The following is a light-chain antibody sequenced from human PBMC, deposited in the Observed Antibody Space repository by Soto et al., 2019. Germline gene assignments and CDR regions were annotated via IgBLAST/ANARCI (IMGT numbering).Light chain of an antibody. CDR2: GAS. CDR1: QSVSRNS. Sequence: EIVLTQSPGTLSLSVGETATLSCRASQSVSRNSLTWYQQRPGQAPTLLISGASSRATGIPDRFSGSGSGTDFTLTISYLEPEDFAVFYCQQRSNWPPTFGQGTKVDIK. J-gene: IGKJ1*01. V-gene: IGKV3D-20*02. CDR3: QQRSNWPPT.